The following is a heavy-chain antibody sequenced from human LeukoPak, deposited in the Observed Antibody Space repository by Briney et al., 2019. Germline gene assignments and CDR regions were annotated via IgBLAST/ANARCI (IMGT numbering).Heavy chain of an antibody. CDR2: INPNSGGT. CDR3: ARTNSGYDYSWFDP. V-gene: IGHV1-2*02. CDR1: GYTFTGYY. Sequence: WASVKVSCKASGYTFTGYYVHWVRQAPGQGLEWMGWINPNSGGTDYAQKFQGRVTMTRDTSITTASMELSRLRSDDTAVYYCARTNSGYDYSWFDPWGQGTLVTVSS. J-gene: IGHJ5*02. D-gene: IGHD5-12*01.